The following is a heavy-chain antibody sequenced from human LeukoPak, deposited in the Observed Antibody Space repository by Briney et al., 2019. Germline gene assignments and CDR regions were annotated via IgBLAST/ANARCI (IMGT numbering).Heavy chain of an antibody. D-gene: IGHD2-15*01. V-gene: IGHV4-39*01. Sequence: KPSETLSLTCTASGGSISSSSYYWGWIRQPPGKGLEWIGSIYYSGSTYYNPSLKSRVTISVDTSKNQFSLKLSSVTAADTAVYYCARAPRGYCSGGSCSYFDYWGQGTLVTVSS. J-gene: IGHJ4*02. CDR3: ARAPRGYCSGGSCSYFDY. CDR2: IYYSGST. CDR1: GGSISSSSYY.